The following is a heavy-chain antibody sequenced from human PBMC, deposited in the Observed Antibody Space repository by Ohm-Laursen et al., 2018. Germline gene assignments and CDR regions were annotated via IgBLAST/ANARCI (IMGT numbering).Heavy chain of an antibody. CDR2: IYYSGST. J-gene: IGHJ4*02. Sequence: PSDTLSLTCTVSGGSISSGGYYWSWIRQHPGKGLEWIGYIYYSGSTYYNPSLKSRVTISVDTSKNQFSLKLSSVTAADTAVYYCARVWGSYRSLDYWGQGTLVTVSS. D-gene: IGHD3-16*02. CDR3: ARVWGSYRSLDY. CDR1: GGSISSGGYY. V-gene: IGHV4-31*03.